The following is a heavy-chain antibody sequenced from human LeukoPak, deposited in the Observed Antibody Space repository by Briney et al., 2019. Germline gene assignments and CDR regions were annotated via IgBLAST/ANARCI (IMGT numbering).Heavy chain of an antibody. CDR1: GFTFSDYY. J-gene: IGHJ5*02. Sequence: PGGSLRLSCAASGFTFSDYYMSWIRQAPGKGLQWVSYISTGGSTIYYADSVKGRFTISRDNAKNSLYLQMNSLRAEDTAVYYCARGPVDSLNWFDPWGQGTLVTVSS. V-gene: IGHV3-11*01. CDR3: ARGPVDSLNWFDP. D-gene: IGHD5-12*01. CDR2: ISTGGSTI.